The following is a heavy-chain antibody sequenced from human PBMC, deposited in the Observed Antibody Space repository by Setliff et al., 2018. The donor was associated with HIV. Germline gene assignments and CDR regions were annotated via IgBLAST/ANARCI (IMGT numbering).Heavy chain of an antibody. D-gene: IGHD2-2*01. CDR2: INHSGIT. Sequence: PSETLSLTCTVSGGSISNQYWSWIRQPPGKGLECIGEINHSGITNYNPSLKSRVTISVDTSKNQFSLKLSSLTAADTAVYFCARKVGGDFDYWGQGTLVTVSS. CDR3: ARKVGGDFDY. J-gene: IGHJ4*02. V-gene: IGHV4-34*01. CDR1: GGSISNQY.